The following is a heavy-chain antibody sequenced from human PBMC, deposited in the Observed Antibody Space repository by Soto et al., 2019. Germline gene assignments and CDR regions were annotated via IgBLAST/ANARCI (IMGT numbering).Heavy chain of an antibody. CDR3: VRARYAFFDY. Sequence: VQLQESGPGLVKPSQTLSLTCTVSGGSFNSDDYYWSWIRQPPGKGLEWIGYIYYSGSTNSNPSLQSRVTMSVDTSKNQFSLRLRSVTAADTAVYFCVRARYAFFDYWGQGTLVIVSS. CDR1: GGSFNSDDYY. D-gene: IGHD1-1*01. V-gene: IGHV4-30-4*01. J-gene: IGHJ4*02. CDR2: IYYSGST.